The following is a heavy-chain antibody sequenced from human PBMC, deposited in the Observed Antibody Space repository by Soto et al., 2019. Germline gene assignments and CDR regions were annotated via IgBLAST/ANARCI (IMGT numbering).Heavy chain of an antibody. CDR2: IYYSGST. V-gene: IGHV4-31*03. D-gene: IGHD3-10*01. CDR3: ARAYYGSGSPPGASPNDDAFDI. Sequence: SETLSLTCTVSGGSISSGGYYWSWIRQHPGKGLEWIGYIYYSGSTYYNPSLKSRVTISVDTSKNQFSLKLSSVTAADTAVYYCARAYYGSGSPPGASPNDDAFDIWGQGTMVTVS. CDR1: GGSISSGGYY. J-gene: IGHJ3*02.